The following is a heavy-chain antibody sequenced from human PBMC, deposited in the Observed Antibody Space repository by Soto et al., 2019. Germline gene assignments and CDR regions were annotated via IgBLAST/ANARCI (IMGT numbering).Heavy chain of an antibody. J-gene: IGHJ4*02. V-gene: IGHV3-30*18. D-gene: IGHD6-13*01. CDR2: ISYDGSNK. CDR3: AKDRGASSWFDY. Sequence: PGGSLRLSCAASGFTFSSYGMHWVRQAPGKGLEWVAVISYDGSNKYYADSVKGRFTISRDNSTNTLYLQMNSLRAEDTAVYYCAKDRGASSWFDYWGQGTLVTVSS. CDR1: GFTFSSYG.